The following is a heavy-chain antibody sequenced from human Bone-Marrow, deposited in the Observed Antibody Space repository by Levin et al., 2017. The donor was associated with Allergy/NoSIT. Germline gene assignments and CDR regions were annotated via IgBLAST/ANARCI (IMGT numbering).Heavy chain of an antibody. CDR2: IHHSGGT. CDR3: ARDWQDDENSFDI. Sequence: SETLSLTCTVSGGSISRGGYYWSWIRQRPGKGLEWIGCIHHSGGTLYNPSLKSRITISVDTSKNQFFLRLNSVIAADTAVYFCARDWQDDENSFDIWGQGTMVTVSS. D-gene: IGHD5-24*01. J-gene: IGHJ3*02. CDR1: GGSISRGGYY. V-gene: IGHV4-31*03.